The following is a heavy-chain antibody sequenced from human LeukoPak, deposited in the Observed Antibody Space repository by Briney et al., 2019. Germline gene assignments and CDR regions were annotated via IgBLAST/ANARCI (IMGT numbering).Heavy chain of an antibody. D-gene: IGHD2-2*02. V-gene: IGHV1-69*13. CDR2: IIPIFGTA. J-gene: IGHJ4*02. CDR3: ARDSYCSSTSCYTYY. Sequence: SVKVSCKASGGTFCSYAISWVRQAPGQGLEWMGGIIPIFGTANYAQKFQGRVTITADESTSTAYMELSSLRSEDTAVYYCARDSYCSSTSCYTYYWGQGTLVTVSS. CDR1: GGTFCSYA.